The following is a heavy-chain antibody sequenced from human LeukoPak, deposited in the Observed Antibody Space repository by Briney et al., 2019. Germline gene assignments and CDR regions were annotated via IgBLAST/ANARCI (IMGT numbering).Heavy chain of an antibody. CDR1: GGSISSGGYY. V-gene: IGHV4-31*03. J-gene: IGHJ4*02. CDR3: ASGIAVTGSSMVGN. D-gene: IGHD6-19*01. Sequence: SQTLSLTCTVSGGSISSGGYYWSWIRLHPGKGLEWIGYIYYSGSTYYNPSLKSRVTISVDTSKNQFSLKLSSVTAADTAVYYCASGIAVTGSSMVGNWGQGTLVTVSS. CDR2: IYYSGST.